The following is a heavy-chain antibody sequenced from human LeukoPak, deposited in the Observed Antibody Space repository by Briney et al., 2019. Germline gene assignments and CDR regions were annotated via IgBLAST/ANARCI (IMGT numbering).Heavy chain of an antibody. D-gene: IGHD2-2*01. CDR1: GFTFSHYS. J-gene: IGHJ4*02. Sequence: PGGSLRLSCAASGFTFSHYSMNWVRQAPGKGLEWISYIGISSGNTKYADSVKGRFTISGDKAKNSVYPQMNSLRVEDTAVYYCARDTKYAFDNWGQGTLVTVSS. CDR2: IGISSGNT. CDR3: ARDTKYAFDN. V-gene: IGHV3-48*01.